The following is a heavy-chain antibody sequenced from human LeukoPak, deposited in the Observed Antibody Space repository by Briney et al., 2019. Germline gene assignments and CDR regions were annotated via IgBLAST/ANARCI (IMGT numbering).Heavy chain of an antibody. CDR2: IKQDGSEK. V-gene: IGHV3-7*01. CDR3: ARVGYCSVTSCYWRAFDI. Sequence: AGGSLRLSCAASGFTFNTYWMSWVRQAPGKGLEWVANIKQDGSEKYYVDSVKGRFTISRDNAKTSLYLQMNSLRAEDTAVYYCARVGYCSVTSCYWRAFDIWGQGTMVTVSS. CDR1: GFTFNTYW. D-gene: IGHD2-2*01. J-gene: IGHJ3*02.